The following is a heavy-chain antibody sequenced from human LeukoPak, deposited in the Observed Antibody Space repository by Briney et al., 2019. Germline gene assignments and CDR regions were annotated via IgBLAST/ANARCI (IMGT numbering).Heavy chain of an antibody. Sequence: PGGSLRLSCAASGFTFSSYAMSWVRQAPGKGLEWVSAISGSGGSTYYADSVKGRFTISRDNSKNTLYLQMNSLRAEDTAVYYCAKVTAFTFGGVMSGSYYFDYWGQGTLVTVSS. D-gene: IGHD3-16*01. CDR3: AKVTAFTFGGVMSGSYYFDY. V-gene: IGHV3-23*01. CDR1: GFTFSSYA. CDR2: ISGSGGST. J-gene: IGHJ4*02.